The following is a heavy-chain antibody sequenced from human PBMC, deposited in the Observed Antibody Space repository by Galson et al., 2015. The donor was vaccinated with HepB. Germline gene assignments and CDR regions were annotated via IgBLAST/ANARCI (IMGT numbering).Heavy chain of an antibody. CDR2: IWYDGSNK. V-gene: IGHV3-33*01. D-gene: IGHD5-18*01. Sequence: SLRLSCAASGFTFSSYGMHWVRQAPGKGLEWVAVIWYDGSNKYYADSVKGRFTISRDNSKNTLYLQMNSLRAEDTAVYYCARGWIQLWGGGDFDYWGQGTLVTVSS. CDR1: GFTFSSYG. J-gene: IGHJ4*02. CDR3: ARGWIQLWGGGDFDY.